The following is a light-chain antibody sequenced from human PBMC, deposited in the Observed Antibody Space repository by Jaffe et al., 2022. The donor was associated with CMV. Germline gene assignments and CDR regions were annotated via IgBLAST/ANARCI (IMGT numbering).Light chain of an antibody. Sequence: DIQVTQSPSSLSASVGGRVTFTCRASQDIHNSLAWYQQKPGKAPNLLVYAASTLQGGVPSRFSGSGSGTRYTLTISSLQPEDFATYYCLQYYISPWTFGQGTKVDIK. CDR3: LQYYISPWT. J-gene: IGKJ1*01. CDR2: AAS. V-gene: IGKV1-NL1*01. CDR1: QDIHNS.